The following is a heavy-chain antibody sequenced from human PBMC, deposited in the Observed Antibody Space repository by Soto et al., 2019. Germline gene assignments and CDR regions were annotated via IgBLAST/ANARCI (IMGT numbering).Heavy chain of an antibody. CDR1: GFSFSRHG. D-gene: IGHD6-19*01. J-gene: IGHJ6*02. CDR3: ARDRSSTYYYYGMDL. V-gene: IGHV3-30-3*01. Sequence: GGSLRLSCAASGFSFSRHGRHWVRQAPGKGLEWVAVISYDGSNQDYADSVKGRFSISRDNSKNTVYLQMNSLRVEDSAVYYCARDRSSTYYYYGMDLWGQGTTVTVYS. CDR2: ISYDGSNQ.